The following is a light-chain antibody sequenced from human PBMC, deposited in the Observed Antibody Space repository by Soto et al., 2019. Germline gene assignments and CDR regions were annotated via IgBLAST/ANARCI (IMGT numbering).Light chain of an antibody. CDR1: QNIRGNE. CDR3: QDYGTSAPWT. V-gene: IGKV3-20*01. CDR2: RGS. J-gene: IGKJ1*01. Sequence: EVVLTQSPGTLSLSPGERATLSCRASQNIRGNELAWYQQKPGQAPRLLIYRGSTRATCIPDRFSGRGSGTDFTLTSSRLEPEDFAVYYCQDYGTSAPWTFGQGTKVEIK.